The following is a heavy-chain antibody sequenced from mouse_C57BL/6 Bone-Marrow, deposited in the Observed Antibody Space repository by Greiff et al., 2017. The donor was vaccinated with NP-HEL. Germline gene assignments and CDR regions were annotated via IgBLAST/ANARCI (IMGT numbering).Heavy chain of an antibody. CDR1: GFTFSSYA. CDR3: TRDPHYYGSSLFAY. J-gene: IGHJ3*01. CDR2: ISSGGDYI. D-gene: IGHD1-1*01. Sequence: EVKVVESGEGLVKPGGSLKLSCAASGFTFSSYAMSWVRQTPEKRLEWVAYISSGGDYIYYADTVKGRFTISRDNARNTLYLQMSSLKSEDTAMYYCTRDPHYYGSSLFAYWGQGTLVTVSA. V-gene: IGHV5-9-1*02.